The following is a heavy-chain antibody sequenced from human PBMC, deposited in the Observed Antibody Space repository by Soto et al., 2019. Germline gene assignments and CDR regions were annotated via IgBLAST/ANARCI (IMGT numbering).Heavy chain of an antibody. CDR1: GGTFSSYA. V-gene: IGHV1-69*13. Sequence: ASVKVSCKASGGTFSSYAISWVRQAPGQGLEWMGGIIPIFGTANYAQKFQGRVTITADESTSTAYMELSSLRSEDTAVYYCANKXYSSGWTKTYYYYYGMDVWGQGTTVTAP. CDR2: IIPIFGTA. CDR3: ANKXYSSGWTKTYYYYYGMDV. J-gene: IGHJ6*02. D-gene: IGHD6-19*01.